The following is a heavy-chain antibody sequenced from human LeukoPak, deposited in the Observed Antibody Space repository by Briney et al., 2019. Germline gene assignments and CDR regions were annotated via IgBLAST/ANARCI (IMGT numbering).Heavy chain of an antibody. J-gene: IGHJ4*02. D-gene: IGHD3-3*02. V-gene: IGHV3-21*01. Sequence: PGGSLRLSCAASGFTFSSYSMNGVRQAPGKGLEWVSSISSSSSYIHYADSVKGRFTISRDNAKNSLYLQMNSQRAEDTAVYYCARDRISYFDYWGQGTLVTVSS. CDR3: ARDRISYFDY. CDR1: GFTFSSYS. CDR2: ISSSSSYI.